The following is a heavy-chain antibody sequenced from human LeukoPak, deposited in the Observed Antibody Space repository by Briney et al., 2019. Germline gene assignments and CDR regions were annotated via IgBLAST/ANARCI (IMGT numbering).Heavy chain of an antibody. CDR2: ISYDGSNK. D-gene: IGHD1-26*01. J-gene: IGHJ6*02. V-gene: IGHV3-30*18. CDR3: AKDWLSGTYLAGMDV. Sequence: PGGSLRLSCAASGFTFSNYGMHWVRQAPGKGREWVAVISYDGSNKYYADSVKGRFTISRGNSKNTLYLQMNSLRAEDTAVYYCAKDWLSGTYLAGMDVWGQGTTVTVSS. CDR1: GFTFSNYG.